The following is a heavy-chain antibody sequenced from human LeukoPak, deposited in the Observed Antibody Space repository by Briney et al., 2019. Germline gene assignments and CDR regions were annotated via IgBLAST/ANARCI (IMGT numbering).Heavy chain of an antibody. CDR3: ARRLYSGSPFDY. CDR1: GFTFSNFW. J-gene: IGHJ4*02. CDR2: IKQDETEK. V-gene: IGHV3-7*01. Sequence: SGGSLRLSCTASGFTFSNFWMGWVRQAPGKGLEWVANIKQDETEKFYLGSVKGRFTISRDNAKNSLYLQMNSLRAEDTAVYYCARRLYSGSPFDYWGQGTLVTVSS. D-gene: IGHD3-10*01.